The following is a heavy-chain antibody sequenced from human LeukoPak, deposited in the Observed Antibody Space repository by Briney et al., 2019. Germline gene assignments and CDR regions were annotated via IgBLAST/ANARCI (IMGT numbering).Heavy chain of an antibody. Sequence: GGSLRLSCAASGFTFSSYGMHWVRQAPGKGLEWVAFIRYDGSNKYYADSVKGRFTISRDNSKNTLYLQMNSLRAEDTAVYYCAKGCGGSCYPYNWFDPCGQGTLVTVSS. V-gene: IGHV3-30*02. CDR2: IRYDGSNK. CDR1: GFTFSSYG. J-gene: IGHJ5*02. CDR3: AKGCGGSCYPYNWFDP. D-gene: IGHD2-15*01.